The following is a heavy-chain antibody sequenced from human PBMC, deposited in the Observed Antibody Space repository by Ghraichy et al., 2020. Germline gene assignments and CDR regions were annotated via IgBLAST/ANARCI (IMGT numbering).Heavy chain of an antibody. V-gene: IGHV3-9*01. CDR1: GFTFDDYA. D-gene: IGHD3-22*01. Sequence: GASLRLSCAASGFTFDDYAMHWVRQAPGKGLEWVSGISWNSGSIGYADSVKGRFTISRDNAKNSLYLQMNSLRAEDTALYYCAKDSGGKSYYDSSGISGAFDIWGQGTMVTVSS. CDR3: AKDSGGKSYYDSSGISGAFDI. CDR2: ISWNSGSI. J-gene: IGHJ3*02.